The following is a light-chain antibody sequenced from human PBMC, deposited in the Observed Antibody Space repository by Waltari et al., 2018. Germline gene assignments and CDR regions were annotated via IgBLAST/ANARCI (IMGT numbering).Light chain of an antibody. CDR2: AAS. Sequence: DFQMTQSPSSLSASVGDRVTITCRASQYISTYLNWYQQKPGKGPKLLIYAASTLQSGVPSRFSGIGSGTDFTFTISSLQLEDFATYYCQQSYDTPRTFGQGTKVEVK. J-gene: IGKJ1*01. CDR1: QYISTY. CDR3: QQSYDTPRT. V-gene: IGKV1-39*01.